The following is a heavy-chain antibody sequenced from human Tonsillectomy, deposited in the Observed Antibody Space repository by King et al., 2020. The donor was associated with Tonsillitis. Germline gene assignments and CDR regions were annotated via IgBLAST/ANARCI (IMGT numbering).Heavy chain of an antibody. V-gene: IGHV3-53*01. CDR3: ARGVGGAAVRTSADY. J-gene: IGHJ4*02. CDR2: SYSDGTT. Sequence: VQLVESGGGLIQSGGSLRLSCAASGFTVGSKYMSWVRQAPGKGLEWVSLSYSDGTTYYADSVKGRFTISRDNSKNTMYLQMNSMRAEDTAVSDWARGVGGAAVRTSADYWGQGTLVTVSS. CDR1: GFTVGSKY. D-gene: IGHD6-13*01.